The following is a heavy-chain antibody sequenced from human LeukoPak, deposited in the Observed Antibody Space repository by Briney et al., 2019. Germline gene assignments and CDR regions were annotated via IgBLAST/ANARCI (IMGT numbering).Heavy chain of an antibody. CDR3: VRAHYFGSGSKDFYMDV. D-gene: IGHD3-10*01. CDR1: GYTFTGYY. J-gene: IGHJ6*03. Sequence: ASVKVSCKASGYTFTGYYMHWVRQAPGQGLEWMGWINPNSGGANYAQEFQGRVTMTRDTSISTTYMELSRLRSDDTAVYYCVRAHYFGSGSKDFYMDVWGKGTTVTISS. V-gene: IGHV1-2*02. CDR2: INPNSGGA.